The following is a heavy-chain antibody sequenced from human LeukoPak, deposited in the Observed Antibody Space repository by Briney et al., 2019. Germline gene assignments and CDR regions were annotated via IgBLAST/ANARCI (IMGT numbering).Heavy chain of an antibody. CDR1: GFTFSSYS. D-gene: IGHD4-23*01. J-gene: IGHJ4*02. Sequence: GGSLRLSCAASGFTFSSYSMNWVGQAPGQGLGGVSSISSCSSYIYSANSVQGRFTISKAKAQHTHYLHMSSLRPEHPARYYCATGARKGDDYGGFFDYWGQGTLVTVSS. CDR3: ATGARKGDDYGGFFDY. CDR2: ISSCSSYI. V-gene: IGHV3-21*01.